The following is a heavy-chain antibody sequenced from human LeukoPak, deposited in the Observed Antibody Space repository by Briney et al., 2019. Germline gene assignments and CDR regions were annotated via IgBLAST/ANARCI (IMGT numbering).Heavy chain of an antibody. V-gene: IGHV4-34*01. CDR2: INHSGST. J-gene: IGHJ6*02. D-gene: IGHD1-20*01. CDR1: GGAFSGYY. Sequence: SETLSLTCAVYGGAFSGYYWSWTRRPPGKGLEWIGEINHSGSTNYNPSLKSRVTVSVDTSKNQFSLKLSSVTAADTAVYYCARGPNWTGMDVWGQGTTVTVSS. CDR3: ARGPNWTGMDV.